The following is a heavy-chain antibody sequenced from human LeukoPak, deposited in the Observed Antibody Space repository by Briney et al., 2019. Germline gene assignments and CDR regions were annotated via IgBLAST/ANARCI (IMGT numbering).Heavy chain of an antibody. J-gene: IGHJ6*02. D-gene: IGHD3-22*01. Sequence: SETLSLTCTVSGGSISSSSYYWGWIRQPPGKGLEWIVSIYYSGSTYYNPSLKSRVTISVDTSKNQFSLKLSSVTAADTAVYYCARHVYDSSGPPHGMDVWGQGTTVTVSS. CDR2: IYYSGST. V-gene: IGHV4-39*01. CDR3: ARHVYDSSGPPHGMDV. CDR1: GGSISSSSYY.